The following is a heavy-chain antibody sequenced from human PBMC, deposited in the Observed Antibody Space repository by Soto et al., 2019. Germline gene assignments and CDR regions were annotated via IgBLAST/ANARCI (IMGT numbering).Heavy chain of an antibody. Sequence: QLVESGGGVVQPGRSLRLSCAASGFTFTTYTMHWVRQAPGKGLEWVALISYDGSSRYYADSVKGRFTISADSSKNTLYLQMNSLTLEDTAVYYCATEGTNYGPEFANWGQGALVTVSS. CDR1: GFTFTTYT. CDR3: ATEGTNYGPEFAN. CDR2: ISYDGSSR. J-gene: IGHJ4*02. D-gene: IGHD2-8*01. V-gene: IGHV3-30-3*01.